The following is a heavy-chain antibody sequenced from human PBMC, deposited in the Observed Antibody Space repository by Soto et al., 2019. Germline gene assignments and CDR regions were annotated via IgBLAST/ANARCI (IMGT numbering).Heavy chain of an antibody. D-gene: IGHD1-7*01. CDR1: GFTFSSYG. V-gene: IGHV3-30*18. CDR3: AKVITGTTGPYYYYYGMDV. Sequence: HPXVSLRLSCAASGFTFSSYGMHWVRQAPGKGLEWVAVISYDGSNKYYADSVKGRFTISRDNSKNTLYLQMNSLRAEDTALYYCAKVITGTTGPYYYYYGMDVWGQGTTVTVSS. CDR2: ISYDGSNK. J-gene: IGHJ6*02.